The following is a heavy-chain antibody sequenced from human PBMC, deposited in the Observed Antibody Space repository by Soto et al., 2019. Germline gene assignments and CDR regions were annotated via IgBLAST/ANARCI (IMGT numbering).Heavy chain of an antibody. CDR3: ARDRVVPAAMATYYFDY. CDR2: IYSGGST. CDR1: GFTVSSNY. J-gene: IGHJ4*02. V-gene: IGHV3-66*01. Sequence: EVQLVESGGGLVQPGGSLRLSCAASGFTVSSNYMSWVRQAPGKGLEWVSVIYSGGSTYYADSVKGRFTISRDNSKNTLYLQMNSLRAEDTAVYYCARDRVVPAAMATYYFDYWGQGTLVTVSS. D-gene: IGHD2-2*01.